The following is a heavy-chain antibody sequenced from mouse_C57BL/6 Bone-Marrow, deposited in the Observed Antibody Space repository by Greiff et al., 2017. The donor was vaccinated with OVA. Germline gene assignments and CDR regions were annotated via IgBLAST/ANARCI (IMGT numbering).Heavy chain of an antibody. V-gene: IGHV1-81*01. CDR3: ARAEGYYGSSYVPFAY. CDR2: IYPRSGNT. CDR1: GYTFTSYG. Sequence: VQLQQSGAELARPGASVKLSCKASGYTFTSYGISWVKQRTGQGLEWIGEIYPRSGNTYYNEKFKGKATLPAAQSSSTAYMELRSLTSEDSAVYCCARAEGYYGSSYVPFAYWGQGTLVTVSA. J-gene: IGHJ3*01. D-gene: IGHD1-1*01.